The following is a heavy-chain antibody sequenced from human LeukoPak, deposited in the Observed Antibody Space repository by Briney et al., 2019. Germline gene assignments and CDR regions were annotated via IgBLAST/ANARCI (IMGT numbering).Heavy chain of an antibody. J-gene: IGHJ5*02. D-gene: IGHD1-26*01. CDR2: TYYRSKWYD. CDR3: VRGGTGGCTVGPTCAFDP. CDR1: GDSVSTNSAA. V-gene: IGHV6-1*01. Sequence: SQTLALTCAISGDSVSTNSAAWNWIRQSPSRGLEWLGRTYYRSKWYDDYEVSVKSRINTNPDTYKNQFSLQLNSVPPEDTAVYYRVRGGTGGCTVGPTCAFDPWGQGTLVTVSS.